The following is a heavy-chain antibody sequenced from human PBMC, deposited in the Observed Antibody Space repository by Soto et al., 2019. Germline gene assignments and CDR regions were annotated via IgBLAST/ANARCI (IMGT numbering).Heavy chain of an antibody. CDR1: GFTFDDYT. V-gene: IGHV3-43*01. J-gene: IGHJ6*02. CDR2: ISWDGGST. CDR3: AKGQLDHYYGMDV. Sequence: GGSLRLSCAASGFTFDDYTMHWVRQAPGKGLEWVSLISWDGGSTYYADSVKGRFTISRDNSKNSLYLQMNSLRTEDTALYYCAKGQLDHYYGMDVWGQGTTVTVSS. D-gene: IGHD2-2*01.